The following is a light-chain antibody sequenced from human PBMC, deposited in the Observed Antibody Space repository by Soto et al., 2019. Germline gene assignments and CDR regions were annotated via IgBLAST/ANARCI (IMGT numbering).Light chain of an antibody. CDR3: QQFHSFPIT. CDR2: DAS. CDR1: QSITIW. V-gene: IGKV1-5*01. Sequence: DIQMTQSPSTLSASAGDRVTITCRASQSITIWLAWYQQKPGKAPKLLIYDASTLESGVPSRFSGGGSGTEFTLTISSLQPDDFPTYYCQQFHSFPITFGQGTRLEIK. J-gene: IGKJ5*01.